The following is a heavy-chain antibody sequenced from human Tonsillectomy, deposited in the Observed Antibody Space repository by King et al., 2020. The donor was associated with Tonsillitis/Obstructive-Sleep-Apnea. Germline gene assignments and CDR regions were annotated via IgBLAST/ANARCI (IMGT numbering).Heavy chain of an antibody. CDR3: TREYGYDYVWGSYRYYFDY. V-gene: IGHV3-49*04. Sequence: VQLVESGGGLVQPGRSLRLSCTASGFTFGDYAMSWVRQAPGKGLEWVGFIRSKAYGGTTEYAASVKGRFTIPRDDSKSIAYLQMNSLKTEDTAVYYCTREYGYDYVWGSYRYYFDYWGQGTLVTVSS. CDR2: IRSKAYGGTT. J-gene: IGHJ4*02. D-gene: IGHD3-16*02. CDR1: GFTFGDYA.